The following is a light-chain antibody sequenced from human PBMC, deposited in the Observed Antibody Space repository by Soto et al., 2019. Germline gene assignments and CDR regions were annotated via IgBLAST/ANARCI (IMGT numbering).Light chain of an antibody. V-gene: IGLV2-14*03. CDR2: DVS. CDR3: SSHTSSNTVV. J-gene: IGLJ3*02. CDR1: SSDIGRYDY. Sequence: QSALTQPASVSGSPGQSITISCTGTSSDIGRYDYVSWYQQHPGTAPKLMIYDVSNRPSGVSTRFSGSKSGNTASLTISGLQAEDEADYYCSSHTSSNTVVFGGGTKVTVL.